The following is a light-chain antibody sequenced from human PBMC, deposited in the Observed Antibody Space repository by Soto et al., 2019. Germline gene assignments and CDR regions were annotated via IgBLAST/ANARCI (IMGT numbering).Light chain of an antibody. V-gene: IGKV1-5*03. J-gene: IGKJ1*01. CDR1: QSISSW. CDR3: QQYSTFWT. CDR2: KAS. Sequence: DIQITQSPSTLSASVGDRVTITCRASQSISSWLAWYQQKPGKAPKLLIYKASSLESGVPSRFSGSGSGTEFTLTINGLQPDDFATYYCQQYSTFWTFGQGTKVDIK.